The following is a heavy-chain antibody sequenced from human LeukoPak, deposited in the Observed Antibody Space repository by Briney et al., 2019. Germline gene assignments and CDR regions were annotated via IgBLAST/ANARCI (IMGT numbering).Heavy chain of an antibody. V-gene: IGHV1-24*01. D-gene: IGHD3-3*01. CDR1: GYTLTELS. J-gene: IGHJ3*02. Sequence: ASVKVSCKVSGYTLTELSMHWVRQAPGKGLEWMGGFDPEDGETIYAQKFQGRVTMTEDTSTDTAYMELSSLRSEDTAVYYCARTMRMEWLPNAFDIWGQGTMVTVSS. CDR2: FDPEDGET. CDR3: ARTMRMEWLPNAFDI.